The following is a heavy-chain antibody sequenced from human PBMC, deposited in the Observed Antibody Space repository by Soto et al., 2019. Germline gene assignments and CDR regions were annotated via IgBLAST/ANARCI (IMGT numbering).Heavy chain of an antibody. V-gene: IGHV1-2*04. J-gene: IGHJ4*02. CDR1: GYTFTDYY. D-gene: IGHD6-19*01. CDR3: ARGVSGWSPFDL. CDR2: INPNSGVT. Sequence: VSVKVSFKASGYTFTDYYVHWVRQAPGQGLEWMGWINPNSGVTNYAQKFQGWVTLTRDTSVSTAYMELNRLKSDDTAVFFCARGVSGWSPFDLWGQGTLVTVSS.